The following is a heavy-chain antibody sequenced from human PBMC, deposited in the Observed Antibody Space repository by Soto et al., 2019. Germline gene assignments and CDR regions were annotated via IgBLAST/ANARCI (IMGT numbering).Heavy chain of an antibody. CDR2: INHNGGT. Sequence: QVQLQQWGAGLLKPSETLSLTCAVHGWTFSGYYWSWVRQAPGKGLEWMGEINHNGGTNYNPSLESRITISVDTSRNQLSVRLSSVTAADTDVYYCARGDWSTRFQNWGRGTLVTVSS. V-gene: IGHV4-34*01. J-gene: IGHJ1*01. CDR1: GWTFSGYY. CDR3: ARGDWSTRFQN. D-gene: IGHD3-3*01.